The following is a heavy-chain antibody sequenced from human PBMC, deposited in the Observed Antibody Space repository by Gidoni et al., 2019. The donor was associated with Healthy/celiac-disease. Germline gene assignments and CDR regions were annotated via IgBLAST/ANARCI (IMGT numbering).Heavy chain of an antibody. Sequence: QVQLVQSGAEVKKPGSSVKVSCKASGGTFSSYAISWVRQAPGQGLEWMGGIIPIFGTANYAQKFQGRVTITADKSTSTAYMELSSLRSEDTAVYYCARGPDCSSTSCYQGWFDLWGQGTLVTVSS. CDR1: GGTFSSYA. D-gene: IGHD2-2*01. CDR3: ARGPDCSSTSCYQGWFDL. J-gene: IGHJ5*02. CDR2: IIPIFGTA. V-gene: IGHV1-69*06.